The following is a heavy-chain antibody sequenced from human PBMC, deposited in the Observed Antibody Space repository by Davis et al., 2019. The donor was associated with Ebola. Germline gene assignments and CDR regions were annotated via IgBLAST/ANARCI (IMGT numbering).Heavy chain of an antibody. CDR1: GDSVSSNSAA. CDR3: ARVEIAAAGHNWFDP. V-gene: IGHV6-1*01. CDR2: TYYRSKWYN. Sequence: SETLSLTCAISGDSVSSNSAASNCIRQSPSIGLEWLERTYYRSKWYNDYAVSVKSRITINPDTSKNQFSLQLNSVTPEDTAVYYCARVEIAAAGHNWFDPWGQGTLVTVSS. J-gene: IGHJ5*02. D-gene: IGHD6-13*01.